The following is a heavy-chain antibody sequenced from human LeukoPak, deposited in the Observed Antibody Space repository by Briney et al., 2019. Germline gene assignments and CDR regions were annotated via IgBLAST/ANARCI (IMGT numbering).Heavy chain of an antibody. D-gene: IGHD4-17*01. CDR3: AREGGTREYNGDTWRHFFDF. J-gene: IGHJ4*02. CDR2: INPNGGTT. Sequence: GASVKVSCKASGYSFSVYSIDWVRQAPGQGLEWVGTINPNGGTTSFAQKFQGRVTLTGDMSTNTVSMELRSLRPEDTAVYFCAREGGTREYNGDTWRHFFDFWGQGTLVTVSA. CDR1: GYSFSVYS. V-gene: IGHV1-46*01.